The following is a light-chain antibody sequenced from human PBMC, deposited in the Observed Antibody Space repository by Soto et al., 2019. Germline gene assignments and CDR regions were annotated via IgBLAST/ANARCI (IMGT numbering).Light chain of an antibody. CDR1: SSDVGGNKY. CDR2: EVS. CDR3: SSYTSSSTYV. J-gene: IGLJ1*01. Sequence: QSVLAQPASVSVSPGQSITMSCTGTSSDVGGNKYVSWYQQHPGEAPKLMIYEVSNRPSGVSNRFSGSKSGNTASLTISGLQAEDEADYYCSSYTSSSTYVFGTGTKVTVL. V-gene: IGLV2-14*01.